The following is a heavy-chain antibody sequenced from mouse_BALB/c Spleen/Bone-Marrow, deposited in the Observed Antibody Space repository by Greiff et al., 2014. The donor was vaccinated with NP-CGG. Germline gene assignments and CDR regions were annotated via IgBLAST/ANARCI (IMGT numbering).Heavy chain of an antibody. Sequence: DVKLVESGGNLVKSGGSLKLSCAASGFTFSSYGMSWVRQTPEKRLEWVATVSGGGSYTFYSDSVKGRFTISRDNAKNNLYLQLSSLRSEDTAFYYCARHAYYDRTEVSFVSWGQGTLVTVST. J-gene: IGHJ3*01. CDR1: GFTFSSYG. CDR2: VSGGGSYT. V-gene: IGHV5-9-2*01. D-gene: IGHD2-4*01. CDR3: ARHAYYDRTEVSFVS.